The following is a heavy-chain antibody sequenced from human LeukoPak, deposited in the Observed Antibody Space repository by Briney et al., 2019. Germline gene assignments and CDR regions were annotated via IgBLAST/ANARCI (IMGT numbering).Heavy chain of an antibody. V-gene: IGHV4-39*01. CDR1: GDSISSSSYC. D-gene: IGHD5-12*01. CDR2: IYNSANT. Sequence: PSETLSLTCTVSGDSISSSSYCWDWIRQPPGKGLEWIGNIYNSANTHYNPSLKTGITMSVDTSKNQFSLKLNSVTAADTGIYYCARHSRSGYIGYENAFDIWGQGTMVTVSS. CDR3: ARHSRSGYIGYENAFDI. J-gene: IGHJ3*02.